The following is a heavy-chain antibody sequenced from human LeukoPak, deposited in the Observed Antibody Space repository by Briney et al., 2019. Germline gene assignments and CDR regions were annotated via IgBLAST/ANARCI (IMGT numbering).Heavy chain of an antibody. J-gene: IGHJ4*02. CDR1: GFTFSSYG. D-gene: IGHD3-3*01. CDR2: ISYDGSNK. Sequence: GGSLRLSCAASGFTFSSYGMHWVRQAPGKGLEWVAVISYDGSNKYYADSVKGRFTISRDNSKNTLYLQMNSLRAEDTAVYYCAKSGDDFQGSDYWGQGTLVTVSS. V-gene: IGHV3-30*18. CDR3: AKSGDDFQGSDY.